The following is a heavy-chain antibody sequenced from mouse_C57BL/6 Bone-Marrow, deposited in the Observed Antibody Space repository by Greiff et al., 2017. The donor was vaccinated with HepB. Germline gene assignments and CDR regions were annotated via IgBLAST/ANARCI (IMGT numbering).Heavy chain of an antibody. Sequence: VQLQQSDAELVKPGASVKISCKVSGYTFTDHTIHWMKQRPEQGLEWIGYIYPRDGSTKYNEKFKGKATLTADKSSSTAYMQLNSLTSEDSAVYVCASPGGSSYVRFAYWGQGTLVTVSA. CDR1: GYTFTDHT. J-gene: IGHJ3*01. V-gene: IGHV1-78*01. D-gene: IGHD1-1*01. CDR3: ASPGGSSYVRFAY. CDR2: IYPRDGST.